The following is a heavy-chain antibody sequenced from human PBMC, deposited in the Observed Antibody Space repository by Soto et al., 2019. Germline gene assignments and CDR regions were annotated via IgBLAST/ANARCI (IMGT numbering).Heavy chain of an antibody. CDR3: ARFYGSGSFPYDY. CDR2: INAYTTKT. D-gene: IGHD3-10*01. Sequence: ASVKVSCKTSGYTFTTYGVTWVRQAPGQGLEWMGWINAYTTKTQYAQKYQGRVTMTSDISTSTAYMELRNLRSDDTAVYYCARFYGSGSFPYDYWGQGTLVTVSS. CDR1: GYTFTTYG. V-gene: IGHV1-18*01. J-gene: IGHJ4*02.